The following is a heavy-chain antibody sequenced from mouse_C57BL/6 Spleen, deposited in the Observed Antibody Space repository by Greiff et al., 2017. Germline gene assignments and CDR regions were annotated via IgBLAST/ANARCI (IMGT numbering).Heavy chain of an antibody. CDR2: ISSGSSTI. Sequence: EVQVVESGGGLVKPGGSLKLSCAASGFTFSDYGMHWVRQAPEKGLEWVAYISSGSSTIYYADTVKGRFTISRDNAKNTLFLQMTSLRSEDTAMYYCASRDYYSNYYYAMDYWGQGTSVTVSS. CDR1: GFTFSDYG. J-gene: IGHJ4*01. D-gene: IGHD2-5*01. CDR3: ASRDYYSNYYYAMDY. V-gene: IGHV5-17*01.